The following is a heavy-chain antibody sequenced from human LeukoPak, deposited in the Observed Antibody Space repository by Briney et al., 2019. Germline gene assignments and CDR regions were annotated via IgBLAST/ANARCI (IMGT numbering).Heavy chain of an antibody. V-gene: IGHV4-39*01. Sequence: SETLSLTCTVSGGSISSSRYYWDWIRQPPGKGLEWIGNIYYSGSTYYSPSLKSRVTISVYTSKNQFSLKLSSVTAADTAVYYCARHVQDTTLVPDAFDIWGQGTMVTVSS. J-gene: IGHJ3*02. CDR1: GGSISSSRYY. D-gene: IGHD5-18*01. CDR2: IYYSGST. CDR3: ARHVQDTTLVPDAFDI.